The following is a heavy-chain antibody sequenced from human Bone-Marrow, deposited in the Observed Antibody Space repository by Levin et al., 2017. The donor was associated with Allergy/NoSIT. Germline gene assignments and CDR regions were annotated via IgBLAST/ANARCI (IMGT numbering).Heavy chain of an antibody. CDR3: AKDLRGGTTVRGILDP. J-gene: IGHJ5*02. D-gene: IGHD3-10*01. Sequence: GGSLRLSCAASGFNFHSYAMSWVRQAPGKGLEWVSGISGSGDTPYYADSVTGRFTISRDNSKNMLYLQMNSLTVEDTALFYCAKDLRGGTTVRGILDPWGQGTLVTVSS. V-gene: IGHV3-23*01. CDR2: ISGSGDTP. CDR1: GFNFHSYA.